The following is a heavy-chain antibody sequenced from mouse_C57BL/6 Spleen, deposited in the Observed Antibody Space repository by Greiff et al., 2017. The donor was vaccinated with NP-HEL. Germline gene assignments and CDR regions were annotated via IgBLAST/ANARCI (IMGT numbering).Heavy chain of an antibody. D-gene: IGHD3-3*01. CDR3: ARWRDPYYFDY. CDR1: GYSFTSYY. Sequence: QVQLQQSGPELVKPGASVKISCKASGYSFTSYYIHWVKQRPGQGLEWIGWIYPGSGNTKYNEKFKGKATLTADTSSSTAYMQLSSLTSEDSAVYYCARWRDPYYFDYWGQGTTLTVSS. CDR2: IYPGSGNT. V-gene: IGHV1-66*01. J-gene: IGHJ2*01.